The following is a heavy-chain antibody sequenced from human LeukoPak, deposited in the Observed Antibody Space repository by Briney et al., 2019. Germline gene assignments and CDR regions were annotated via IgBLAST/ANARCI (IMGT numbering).Heavy chain of an antibody. J-gene: IGHJ4*02. Sequence: GGSLRLSCAASGFTVCSNYMSWVRQAPGKGLEWVSVIYSGGSTYYADSVKGRFTIPRDNSKNTLYLQMNSLRAEDTAVYYCARCNGYNGYYFDYWGQGTLVTVSS. CDR1: GFTVCSNY. CDR3: ARCNGYNGYYFDY. CDR2: IYSGGST. D-gene: IGHD5-24*01. V-gene: IGHV3-53*01.